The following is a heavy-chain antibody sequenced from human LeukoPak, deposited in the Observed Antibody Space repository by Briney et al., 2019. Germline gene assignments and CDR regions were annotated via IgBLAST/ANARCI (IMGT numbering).Heavy chain of an antibody. CDR2: ISSSSSYI. V-gene: IGHV3-21*01. Sequence: GGSLRLSCAASGFTFSSYSMNWVRQAPGKGLEWVSSISSSSSYIYYADSVKGRFTISRDNAKNSLYLQMNSLRAEDTAVYYCARDSHFVVVTANLDYWGQGTLVTVSS. CDR3: ARDSHFVVVTANLDY. D-gene: IGHD2-21*02. J-gene: IGHJ4*02. CDR1: GFTFSSYS.